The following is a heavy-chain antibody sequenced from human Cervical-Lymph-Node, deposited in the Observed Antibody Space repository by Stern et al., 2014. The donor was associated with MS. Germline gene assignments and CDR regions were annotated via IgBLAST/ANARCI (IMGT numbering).Heavy chain of an antibody. V-gene: IGHV1-69*01. CDR2: IIPIFGTA. CDR1: GGTFSSYA. J-gene: IGHJ4*02. CDR3: AYSSQGGYFDY. D-gene: IGHD2-21*01. Sequence: VKLLESGAEVKKPGSSVKVSCKASGGTFSSYAISWVRQAPGQGLEWMGGIIPIFGTANYAQKSQGRVTITADESTSTAYMELSSLRSEDTAVYYCAYSSQGGYFDYWGQGTLVTVSS.